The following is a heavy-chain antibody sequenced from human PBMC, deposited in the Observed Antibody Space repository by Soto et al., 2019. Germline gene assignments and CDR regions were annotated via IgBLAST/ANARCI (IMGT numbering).Heavy chain of an antibody. Sequence: EVQLLESGGGLVQPGGSLRLSCAASGFTFSTYAMNWVRQAPGNGLAWVSAISGSGGSIHYADSVKGRFTISRDNSKNTLYLQMNSLRDEDPAVYHCVKGYWKGDVWGQGTTVTVSS. D-gene: IGHD1-1*01. CDR1: GFTFSTYA. CDR2: ISGSGGSI. V-gene: IGHV3-23*01. J-gene: IGHJ6*02. CDR3: VKGYWKGDV.